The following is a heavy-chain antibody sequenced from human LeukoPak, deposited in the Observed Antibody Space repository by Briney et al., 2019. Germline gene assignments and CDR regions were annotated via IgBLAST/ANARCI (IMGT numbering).Heavy chain of an antibody. D-gene: IGHD3-3*01. Sequence: PGGSLRLSCAASGFTFSNYDMHWVRQAPGEGLEWVAVISYDGSNKYYADSVKGRFTISRDNSKNTLYLQMNSLRAEDTAMYYCAAIFGMITSDYWGQGTLVTVPS. J-gene: IGHJ4*02. V-gene: IGHV3-30*03. CDR2: ISYDGSNK. CDR3: AAIFGMITSDY. CDR1: GFTFSNYD.